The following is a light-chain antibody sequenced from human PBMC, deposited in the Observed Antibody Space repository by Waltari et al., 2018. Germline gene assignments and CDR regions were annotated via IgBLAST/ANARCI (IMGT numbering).Light chain of an antibody. J-gene: IGKJ2*01. CDR3: QQYNHWRT. Sequence: LVTPSPAARAVSPGVAATLSCRASQSISRNLAWYQQKPGQAPRLLIYGASTRAPGVPARFSGSGSGTQFTLSISSLQSEDFAVYYCQQYNHWRTFGQGTKLEIK. CDR2: GAS. V-gene: IGKV3-15*01. CDR1: QSISRN.